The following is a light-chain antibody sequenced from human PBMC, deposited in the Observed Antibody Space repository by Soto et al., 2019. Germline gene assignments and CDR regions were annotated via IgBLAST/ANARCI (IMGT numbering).Light chain of an antibody. Sequence: QSALTQPASVSGSPGQSITISCTGTSSDVGGYNYVSWYQHHPGKAPELMIYEVSNRPSGVSNRFSGSKSGNTASLTISGLQAEDEDDDYCSSYTSSSTLYVFGTGTKLTVL. V-gene: IGLV2-14*01. J-gene: IGLJ1*01. CDR2: EVS. CDR1: SSDVGGYNY. CDR3: SSYTSSSTLYV.